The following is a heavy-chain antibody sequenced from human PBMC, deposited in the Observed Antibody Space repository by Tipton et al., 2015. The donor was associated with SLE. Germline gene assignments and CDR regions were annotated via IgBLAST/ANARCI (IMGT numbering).Heavy chain of an antibody. CDR3: ARDRVEMATSRTFDI. CDR2: ISAGGSST. J-gene: IGHJ3*02. V-gene: IGHV3-23*01. CDR1: GFTFDKFA. D-gene: IGHD5-24*01. Sequence: SLRLSCAASGFTFDKFAMSWVRQAPGKGLVWGSSISAGGSSTFYADSVRGRFTITRDNAKNSLYLHMNSLGADDTAIYYCARDRVEMATSRTFDIWGQGTMVTVSS.